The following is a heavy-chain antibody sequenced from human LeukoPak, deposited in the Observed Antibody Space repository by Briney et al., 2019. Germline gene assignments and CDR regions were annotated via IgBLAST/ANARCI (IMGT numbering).Heavy chain of an antibody. Sequence: GASVKVSCKASGYSFTVYYMHWVRQAPGQGLEWMGWINPNSGGTNYAQKFQGRVTMTRDTSISTAYMELSRLRSDDTAVYYCARDSYGDYVFGDYWGQGPLVTVSS. J-gene: IGHJ4*02. V-gene: IGHV1-2*02. CDR2: INPNSGGT. D-gene: IGHD4-17*01. CDR3: ARDSYGDYVFGDY. CDR1: GYSFTVYY.